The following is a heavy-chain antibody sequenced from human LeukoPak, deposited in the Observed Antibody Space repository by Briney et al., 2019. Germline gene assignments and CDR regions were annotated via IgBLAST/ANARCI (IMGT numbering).Heavy chain of an antibody. CDR2: IYYSGST. CDR3: ARAGRGYSGYDYAFFDY. V-gene: IGHV4-39*01. Sequence: PSETLSLTCTVSGGSISSSSYYWGWIRQPPGKGLEWIGSIYYSGSTYYNPSLKSRVTISVDTSKNQLSLKLSSVTAADTAVYYCARAGRGYSGYDYAFFDYWGQGTLVTVSS. J-gene: IGHJ4*02. CDR1: GGSISSSSYY. D-gene: IGHD5-12*01.